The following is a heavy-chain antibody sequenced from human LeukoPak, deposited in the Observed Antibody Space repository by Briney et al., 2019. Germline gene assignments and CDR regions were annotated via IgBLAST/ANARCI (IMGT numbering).Heavy chain of an antibody. J-gene: IGHJ4*02. CDR3: ARGEAVQGSSWPFDY. D-gene: IGHD6-13*01. V-gene: IGHV3-33*08. CDR1: GFTFSSYW. CDR2: IWYDGSNK. Sequence: PGGSLRLSCAASGFTFSSYWMSWVRQAPGKGLEWVAVIWYDGSNKYYADSVKGRFTISRDNSKNTLYLQMNSLRAEDTAVYYCARGEAVQGSSWPFDYWGQGTLVTVSS.